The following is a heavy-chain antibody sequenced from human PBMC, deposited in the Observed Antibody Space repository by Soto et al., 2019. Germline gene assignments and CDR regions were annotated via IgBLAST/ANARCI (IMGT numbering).Heavy chain of an antibody. D-gene: IGHD3-10*01. V-gene: IGHV4-59*01. J-gene: IGHJ4*02. Sequence: QVQLQESGPGLVKPSETLSLTCTVSGDAISSYYWSWIRQPPGKGLEWIGYIYYSGSTNYNPSLKSRVTISVGTSKNQFSLKLSSVTAADTAVYYCARVGWFNRPDSWGQGTLVTVSS. CDR2: IYYSGST. CDR1: GDAISSYY. CDR3: ARVGWFNRPDS.